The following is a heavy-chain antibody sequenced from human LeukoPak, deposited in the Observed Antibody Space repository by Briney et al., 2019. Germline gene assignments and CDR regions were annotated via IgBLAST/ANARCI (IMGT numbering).Heavy chain of an antibody. V-gene: IGHV5-51*01. Sequence: GEPLKISCQGSGYSFTSYWIGWVRQMPGKGLEWMGIIYPGDSDTRYSPSFQGQVTISADKSISTAYLQWSSLKASDTAMYYCARQVQDYDFWSGSPYYGMDVWGQGTTVTVSS. CDR2: IYPGDSDT. J-gene: IGHJ6*02. CDR1: GYSFTSYW. D-gene: IGHD3-3*01. CDR3: ARQVQDYDFWSGSPYYGMDV.